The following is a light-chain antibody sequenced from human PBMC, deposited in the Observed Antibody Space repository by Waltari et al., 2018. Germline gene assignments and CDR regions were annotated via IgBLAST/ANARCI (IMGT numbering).Light chain of an antibody. Sequence: QSALTQPASVSGSPGQSITISCTGTLRDIGTYHLVSWYRQLPGQAPQLIIYEVTKRPSGVSHRFSASKSGNSASLTISGLQAEDEADYYCCSFAGSTTWVFGGGTTVTVL. CDR2: EVT. CDR3: CSFAGSTTWV. V-gene: IGLV2-23*02. CDR1: LRDIGTYHL. J-gene: IGLJ3*02.